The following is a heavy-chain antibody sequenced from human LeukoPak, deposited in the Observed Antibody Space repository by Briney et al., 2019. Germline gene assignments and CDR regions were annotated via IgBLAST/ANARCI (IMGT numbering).Heavy chain of an antibody. J-gene: IGHJ5*02. Sequence: GASVKVSCKASGYTFTGYYMHWVRQAPGQGLEWMGWINPNSGGTNYAQKFQGRVTMTRDTSISTAYMELSRLRSDDTAVYYCAREAPLAMVGATKWNWFDPWGQGTLVTVSS. D-gene: IGHD1-26*01. CDR2: INPNSGGT. CDR3: AREAPLAMVGATKWNWFDP. CDR1: GYTFTGYY. V-gene: IGHV1-2*02.